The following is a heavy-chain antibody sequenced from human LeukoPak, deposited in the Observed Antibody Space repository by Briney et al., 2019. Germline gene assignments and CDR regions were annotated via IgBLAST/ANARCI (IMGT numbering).Heavy chain of an antibody. D-gene: IGHD3-10*02. Sequence: GGSLRLSCAASGFTFSSYNMNWVRQAPGKGLEWVSSISSTSSYIYYADSVKGRFTISRDNAKNSLYLQMNSLRAEDTAVYYCAELGITMIGGVWGKGTTVTISS. CDR2: ISSTSSYI. V-gene: IGHV3-21*01. CDR3: AELGITMIGGV. J-gene: IGHJ6*04. CDR1: GFTFSSYN.